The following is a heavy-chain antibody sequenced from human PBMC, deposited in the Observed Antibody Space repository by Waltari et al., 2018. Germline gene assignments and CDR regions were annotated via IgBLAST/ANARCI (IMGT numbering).Heavy chain of an antibody. V-gene: IGHV4-38-2*02. CDR3: ARLGSSWYWFDP. Sequence: KESGPTLVKPTQTLTLTCTFSGFSLSTSGVGVGWIRQPPGKGLEWIGSIYHSGSTYYNPSLKSRVTISVDTSKNQFSLKLSSVTAADTAVYYCARLGSSWYWFDPWGQGTLVTVSS. D-gene: IGHD6-13*01. J-gene: IGHJ5*02. CDR1: GFSLSTSGVG. CDR2: IYHSGST.